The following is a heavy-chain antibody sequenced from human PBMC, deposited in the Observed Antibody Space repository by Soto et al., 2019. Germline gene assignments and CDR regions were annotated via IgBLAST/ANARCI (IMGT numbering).Heavy chain of an antibody. D-gene: IGHD4-17*01. Sequence: GGSLSLSCAASGFTFSSYAMHWVRQAPGKGLEWVAVISYDGSNKYYADSVKGRFTISRDNSKNTLYLQMNSLRAEDTAVYYCARADYGGDYFDYWGQGTLVTVSS. CDR1: GFTFSSYA. J-gene: IGHJ4*02. CDR2: ISYDGSNK. CDR3: ARADYGGDYFDY. V-gene: IGHV3-30-3*01.